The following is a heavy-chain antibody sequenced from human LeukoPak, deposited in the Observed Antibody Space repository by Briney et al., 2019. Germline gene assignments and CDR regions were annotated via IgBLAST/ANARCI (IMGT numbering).Heavy chain of an antibody. D-gene: IGHD3-10*01. Sequence: GGSLRLSCAASGSTFSDYYMSWIRQAPRKGLEWVSYISSSGSTIYYADSVKGRFTISRDNSKNTLYLQMNSLRAEDTAVYYCAKDDSYGSGSYLDYWGQGTLVTVSS. V-gene: IGHV3-11*01. CDR1: GSTFSDYY. J-gene: IGHJ4*02. CDR3: AKDDSYGSGSYLDY. CDR2: ISSSGSTI.